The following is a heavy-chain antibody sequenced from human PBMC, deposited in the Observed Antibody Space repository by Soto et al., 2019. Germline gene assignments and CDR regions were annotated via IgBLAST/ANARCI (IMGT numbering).Heavy chain of an antibody. V-gene: IGHV3-30-3*01. CDR2: ISYDGSNK. J-gene: IGHJ6*02. Sequence: QVQLVESGGGVVQPGRSLRLSCAASGFTFSSYAMHWVRQAPGKGLEWVAVISYDGSNKYYADSVKGRFTISRDNSKNTLYLQMNSLXAEDXAXYYXXXRXXXSXXGGMDVWGQGTTVTVSS. CDR1: GFTFSSYA. CDR3: XXRXXXSXXGGMDV.